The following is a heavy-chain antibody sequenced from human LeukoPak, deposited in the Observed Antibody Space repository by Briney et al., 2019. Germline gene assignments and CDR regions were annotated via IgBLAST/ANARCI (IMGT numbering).Heavy chain of an antibody. J-gene: IGHJ6*03. D-gene: IGHD5-18*01. CDR3: ARDVYSYGYSYHYYYMDV. V-gene: IGHV3-21*01. CDR1: GFTFSDYY. Sequence: GGSLRLSCAASGFTFSDYYMSWVRQAPGKGLELVSSISSSSSYIYYADSVKGRFTISRDNAKNSLYLQMNSLRAEDTAVYYCARDVYSYGYSYHYYYMDVWGKGTTVTVSS. CDR2: ISSSSSYI.